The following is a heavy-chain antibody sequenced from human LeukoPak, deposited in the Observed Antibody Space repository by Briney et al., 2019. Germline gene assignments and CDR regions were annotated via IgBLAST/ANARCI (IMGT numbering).Heavy chain of an antibody. Sequence: GGSLGLSCAASGFTVSSNYMTWVRQAPGRGLEWVSVIYSGGSTYYADSVKGRFTISRDNSKNTLYLQMNSLRAEDTAVYYCARATRYYGDYPYGMDVWGQGTTVTVSS. V-gene: IGHV3-53*01. CDR2: IYSGGST. CDR3: ARATRYYGDYPYGMDV. CDR1: GFTVSSNY. J-gene: IGHJ6*02. D-gene: IGHD4-17*01.